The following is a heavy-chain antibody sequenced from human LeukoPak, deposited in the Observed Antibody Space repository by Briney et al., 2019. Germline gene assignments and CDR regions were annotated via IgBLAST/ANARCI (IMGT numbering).Heavy chain of an antibody. CDR3: AKRGPYYSGSGSYTDY. D-gene: IGHD3-10*01. J-gene: IGHJ4*02. V-gene: IGHV3-74*01. Sequence: GGSLRLSCAASGFTFSSYGMHWVRQAPGKGLVWVSRINDDGSGTSYADSVKGRFTISRDNAKNTLYLQMNSLRAEDTAVYYCAKRGPYYSGSGSYTDYWGQGTLVTVSS. CDR2: INDDGSGT. CDR1: GFTFSSYG.